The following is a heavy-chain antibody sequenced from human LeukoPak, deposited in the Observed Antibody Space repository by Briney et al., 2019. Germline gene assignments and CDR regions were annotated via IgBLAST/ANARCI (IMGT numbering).Heavy chain of an antibody. V-gene: IGHV3-23*01. Sequence: PGGFLRLSCAASGFTFSAYAMSWVRQAPGKGLEWVSGISGSGGTTFLADSVKGRFTISRDNSKNTLYLQMNSLRAEDTAVYYCAKDWACTSCSPYDVDYWGQGTLVTVSS. J-gene: IGHJ4*02. CDR3: AKDWACTSCSPYDVDY. D-gene: IGHD2-2*01. CDR2: ISGSGGTT. CDR1: GFTFSAYA.